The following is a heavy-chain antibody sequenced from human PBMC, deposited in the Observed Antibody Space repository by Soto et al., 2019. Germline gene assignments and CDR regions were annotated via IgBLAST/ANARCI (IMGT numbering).Heavy chain of an antibody. J-gene: IGHJ4*02. CDR2: INPNSGGT. Sequence: ASVKVSCKASGYTFTGYYMHWVRQAPGQGLEWMGWINPNSGGTNYAQKFQGRVTMTRDTSISTAYMELSRLRSDDTAVYYCARFIPVDTATTPGGGFDYWGQGTLVTVSS. V-gene: IGHV1-2*02. CDR3: ARFIPVDTATTPGGGFDY. CDR1: GYTFTGYY. D-gene: IGHD5-18*01.